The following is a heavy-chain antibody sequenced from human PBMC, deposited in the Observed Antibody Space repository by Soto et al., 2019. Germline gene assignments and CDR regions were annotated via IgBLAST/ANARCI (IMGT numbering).Heavy chain of an antibody. CDR2: ISGSGGST. CDR3: AKVGCSGGSCDSTFNYYGMDV. D-gene: IGHD2-15*01. V-gene: IGHV3-23*01. J-gene: IGHJ6*02. Sequence: EVQLLESGGGLVQPGGSLRLSCAASGFTFSSYAMRWVRQAPGKGLEWVSAISGSGGSTYYADSVKGRFTISRDNSKNTLYLQMNSLRAEDTAVYYCAKVGCSGGSCDSTFNYYGMDVWGQGTTVTVSS. CDR1: GFTFSSYA.